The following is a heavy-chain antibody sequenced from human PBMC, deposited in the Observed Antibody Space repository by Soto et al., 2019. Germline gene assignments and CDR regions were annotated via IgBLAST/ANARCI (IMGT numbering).Heavy chain of an antibody. J-gene: IGHJ6*02. D-gene: IGHD3-22*01. CDR3: ARDLPKGYYDSSGYYNYYYYYGMDV. CDR2: IWYDGSNK. CDR1: GFTFSSYG. Sequence: GGSLRLSCAASGFTFSSYGMHWVRQAPGKGLEWVAVIWYDGSNKYYADSVKGRFTISRDNSKNTLYLQMNSLRAEDTAVYYCARDLPKGYYDSSGYYNYYYYYGMDVWGQGTTVTVSS. V-gene: IGHV3-33*01.